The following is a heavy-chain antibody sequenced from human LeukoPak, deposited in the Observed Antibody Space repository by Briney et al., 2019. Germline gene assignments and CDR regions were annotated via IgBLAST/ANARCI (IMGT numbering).Heavy chain of an antibody. CDR1: GFTFGDYA. CDR3: ANLRDGLWSPMFDY. Sequence: PGGSLRLSCRASGFTFGDYAMSWFRQAPGKGLERVGFIRSKAYGGTTEYAASVKGRFTISRDDSKSIAYLQMNSLKTEDTAVYYCANLRDGLWSPMFDYWGQGTLVTVSS. CDR2: IRSKAYGGTT. V-gene: IGHV3-49*03. D-gene: IGHD3-10*01. J-gene: IGHJ4*02.